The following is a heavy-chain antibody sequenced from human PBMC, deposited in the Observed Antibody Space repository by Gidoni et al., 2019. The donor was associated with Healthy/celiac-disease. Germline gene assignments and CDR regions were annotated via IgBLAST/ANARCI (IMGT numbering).Heavy chain of an antibody. Sequence: QPQLQESGQGLVKPSETLSLTCTVSGGSLSSISYYWGWIRHPPVKGLEWIGSIYYSWSTYSNPSIKSRVTISVDTSKNQFSLKLSSVTAADTAVYYCATHDAGCYYMDVWGKGTTVTVSS. J-gene: IGHJ6*03. CDR1: GGSLSSISYY. CDR3: ATHDAGCYYMDV. V-gene: IGHV4-39*01. D-gene: IGHD2-2*01. CDR2: IYYSWST.